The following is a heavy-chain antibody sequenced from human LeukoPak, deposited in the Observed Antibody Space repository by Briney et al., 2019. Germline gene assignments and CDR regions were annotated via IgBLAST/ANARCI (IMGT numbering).Heavy chain of an antibody. CDR1: GFTVSRNY. V-gene: IGHV3-53*01. CDR2: IYSGGDA. D-gene: IGHD2-2*01. Sequence: GGSLRLSCAASGFTVSRNYMSWVRQAPGKGLEWVSIIYSGGDAYYADSVKGRFTISRDISKNTLYLQINSLRAEDTAFYYCARSPPASPFDYWGQGTLVTVSS. CDR3: ARSPPASPFDY. J-gene: IGHJ4*02.